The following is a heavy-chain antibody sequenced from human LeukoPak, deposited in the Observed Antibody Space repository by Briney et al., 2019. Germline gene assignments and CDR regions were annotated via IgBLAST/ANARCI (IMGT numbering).Heavy chain of an antibody. Sequence: PGGSLRLSCAASGFTFSSYAMSWVRQAPGKGLEWVSGISGSGGGTYYADSVKGRFTISRDNSQNTLYLQMNSLRAEDTAVYYCAKEERYGGYIGPNYFDYWGRGTLVTVSS. V-gene: IGHV3-23*01. J-gene: IGHJ4*02. CDR3: AKEERYGGYIGPNYFDY. D-gene: IGHD5-12*01. CDR1: GFTFSSYA. CDR2: ISGSGGGT.